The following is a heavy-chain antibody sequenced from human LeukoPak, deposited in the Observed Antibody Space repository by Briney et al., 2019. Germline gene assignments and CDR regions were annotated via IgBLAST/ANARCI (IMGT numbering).Heavy chain of an antibody. Sequence: EGSLRLSCAASGFTFTNYWMSWVRQAPGKGLEWVANIKQDGSEKYYVNSVKGRFTISRDNAKNSLYLQMNSLRAEDTAIYYCAREDDWNYEDYXGQGTLVSVSS. D-gene: IGHD1-7*01. CDR3: AREDDWNYEDY. V-gene: IGHV3-7*01. J-gene: IGHJ4*02. CDR2: IKQDGSEK. CDR1: GFTFTNYW.